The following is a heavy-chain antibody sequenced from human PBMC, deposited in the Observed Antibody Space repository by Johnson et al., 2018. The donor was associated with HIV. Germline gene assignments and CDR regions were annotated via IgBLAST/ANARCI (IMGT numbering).Heavy chain of an antibody. CDR3: AREYEAFDI. J-gene: IGHJ3*02. Sequence: MLLVESGGGLVQPGGSLRLSCTASGFTFSTYGMHWVRQAPGKGLEWVSYISSSGSTIYYADSVKGRFTISRDNAKNSLYLQMNSLRAEDTAVYYCAREYEAFDIWGQGTMVTVSS. V-gene: IGHV3-48*04. CDR1: GFTFSTYG. CDR2: ISSSGSTI.